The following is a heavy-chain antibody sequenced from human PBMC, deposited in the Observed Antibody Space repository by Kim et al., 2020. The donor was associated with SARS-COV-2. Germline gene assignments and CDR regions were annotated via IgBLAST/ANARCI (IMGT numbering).Heavy chain of an antibody. V-gene: IGHV3-30*18. CDR2: ISYDGSNK. Sequence: GGSLRLSCEGSGFTFSNCGMHWVRQAPGKGLEWVGVISYDGSNKYYADSVKGRFTISRDNSKNTLYLQMNNLRAEDTALYYCAKEYHINHKYYGTDGWG. J-gene: IGHJ6*02. CDR1: GFTFSNCG. CDR3: AKEYHINHKYYGTDG.